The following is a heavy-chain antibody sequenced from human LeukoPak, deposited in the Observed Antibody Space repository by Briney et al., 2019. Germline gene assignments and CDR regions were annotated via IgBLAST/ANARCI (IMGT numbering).Heavy chain of an antibody. CDR1: GGSFSGYY. J-gene: IGHJ6*03. D-gene: IGHD3-10*01. V-gene: IGHV4-34*01. Sequence: PSETLSLTCAVYGGSFSGYYWSWIRQPPGKGLEWIGEINHSGSTNYNPSLKSRVTISVDTSKNQFSLKLSSVTAADTAVYYCARVVRGVRYYYYYYMDVWGKGTTVTVSS. CDR2: INHSGST. CDR3: ARVVRGVRYYYYYYMDV.